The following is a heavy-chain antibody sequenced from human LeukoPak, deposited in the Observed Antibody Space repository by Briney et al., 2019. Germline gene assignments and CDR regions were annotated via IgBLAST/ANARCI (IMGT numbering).Heavy chain of an antibody. CDR2: ISGSGYIT. CDR3: TKGSGDFGLGYFHY. Sequence: GGSLRLSCAASEFTLRNYDMSWVRQAPGKGLEWVSAISGSGYITYYADSVKGRFTISRDNSKNTLYLQMNSLRAEDTAVYYCTKGSGDFGLGYFHYWGQGTLVTVSS. D-gene: IGHD4-17*01. J-gene: IGHJ4*02. V-gene: IGHV3-23*01. CDR1: EFTLRNYD.